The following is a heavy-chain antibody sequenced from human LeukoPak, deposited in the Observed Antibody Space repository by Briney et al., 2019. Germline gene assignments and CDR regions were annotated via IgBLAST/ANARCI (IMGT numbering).Heavy chain of an antibody. J-gene: IGHJ5*02. CDR3: ARRISTQGYSYGYNWFDP. CDR1: GGSISSYY. D-gene: IGHD5-18*01. V-gene: IGHV4-59*01. CDR2: IYYSGST. Sequence: SETLSLTCTVSGGSISSYYWSWIRQPPGKGLEWIGYIYYSGSTNYNPSLKSRVTISVDTSKNQFSLKLSSVTAADTAVYYCARRISTQGYSYGYNWFDPWGQGTLVTVSS.